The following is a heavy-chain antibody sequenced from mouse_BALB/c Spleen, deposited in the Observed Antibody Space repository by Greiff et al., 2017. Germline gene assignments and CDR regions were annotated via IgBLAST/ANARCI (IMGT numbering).Heavy chain of an antibody. CDR2: IDPANGNT. J-gene: IGHJ1*01. V-gene: IGHV14-3*02. CDR3: ARRGGYDGYLYWYFDV. D-gene: IGHD2-3*01. CDR1: GFNIEDTY. Sequence: EVQLQQSGAELVKPGASVKLSCTASGFNIEDTYMHWVKQRPEQGLEWIGRIDPANGNTKYDPKFQGKATITADTSSNTAYLQLSSLTSEDTAVYYCARRGGYDGYLYWYFDVWGAGTTVTVSS.